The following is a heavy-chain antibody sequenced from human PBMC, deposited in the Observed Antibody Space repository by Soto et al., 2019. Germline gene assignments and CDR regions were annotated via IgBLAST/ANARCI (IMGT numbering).Heavy chain of an antibody. CDR1: GYTFTSYG. D-gene: IGHD3-3*01. CDR3: ARDGYTIFGVVIMSA. J-gene: IGHJ5*02. V-gene: IGHV1-18*01. CDR2: ISAYNGNT. Sequence: ASVKVSCKASGYTFTSYGISWVRQAPGQGLEWMGWISAYNGNTNYAQKLQGRVTMTTDTSTSTAYMELRSLRSDDTAVYYCARDGYTIFGVVIMSAWGQVNLVTVSS.